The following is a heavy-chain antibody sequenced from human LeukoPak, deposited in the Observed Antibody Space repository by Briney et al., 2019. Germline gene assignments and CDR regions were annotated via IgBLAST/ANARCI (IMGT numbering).Heavy chain of an antibody. Sequence: GGSLRLSCAASGFTFSSYAMHWVRQAPGKGLEYVSAISSNGGSTYYANSVKGRFTISRDNSKNTLYLQMGSLRAEDMAVYYCARVGTDYYMDVWGKGTTVTVSS. CDR3: ARVGTDYYMDV. V-gene: IGHV3-64*01. CDR1: GFTFSSYA. J-gene: IGHJ6*03. D-gene: IGHD1-1*01. CDR2: ISSNGGST.